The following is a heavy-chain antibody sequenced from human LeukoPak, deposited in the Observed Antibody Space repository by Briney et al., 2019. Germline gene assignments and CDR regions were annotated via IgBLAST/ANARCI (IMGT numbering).Heavy chain of an antibody. D-gene: IGHD3-10*01. Sequence: ASLKVSCKASGHTFTKFGITWVRQAPGQGLEWMGWIRAHTFRTNYAQRFQGRVTMTTDSSTDTASMDLRSLTSVDTAVYYCARGLDGGGTYYHIWGQGSLVTVSS. CDR3: ARGLDGGGTYYHI. CDR2: IRAHTFRT. V-gene: IGHV1-18*01. J-gene: IGHJ4*02. CDR1: GHTFTKFG.